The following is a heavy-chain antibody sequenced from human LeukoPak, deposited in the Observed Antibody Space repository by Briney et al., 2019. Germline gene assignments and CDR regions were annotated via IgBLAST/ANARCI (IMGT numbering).Heavy chain of an antibody. J-gene: IGHJ4*02. CDR2: IYYSGST. CDR1: GGSISSSSYY. Sequence: PSETLSLTCTVSGGSISSSSYYWGWIRQPPGKGLEWIGSIYYSGSTYYNPSLKSRVTISVDTSKNQFSLKLNSVTAADTAVYYCASRPTYGDYEDYWGQGTLVTVSS. D-gene: IGHD4-17*01. CDR3: ASRPTYGDYEDY. V-gene: IGHV4-39*01.